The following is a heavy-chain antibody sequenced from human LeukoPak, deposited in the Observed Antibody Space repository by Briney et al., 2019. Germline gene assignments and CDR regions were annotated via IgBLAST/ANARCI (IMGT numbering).Heavy chain of an antibody. D-gene: IGHD2-21*01. J-gene: IGHJ4*02. Sequence: GGSLRLSCAASGFTFSSYAMSWVRQAPGKGREWVSVITASGEGIYYADSMKGRFTISRDNSKGTLFLQMDSLRAEDTAVYFCAKGYSAALDYWGQGTLVTVSS. CDR3: AKGYSAALDY. CDR2: ITASGEGI. V-gene: IGHV3-23*01. CDR1: GFTFSSYA.